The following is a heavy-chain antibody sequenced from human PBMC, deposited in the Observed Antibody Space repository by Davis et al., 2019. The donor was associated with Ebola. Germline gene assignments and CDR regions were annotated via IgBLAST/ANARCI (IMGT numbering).Heavy chain of an antibody. CDR2: IWYDGSDK. J-gene: IGHJ5*02. V-gene: IGHV3-33*01. D-gene: IGHD3-22*01. CDR3: ARELDNGYYALDR. CDR1: GFTFSSYG. Sequence: GESLKISCAASGFTFSSYGMHWVRQAPGKGLEWVAVIWYDGSDKYYADSVKGRFTISRDNSKNTLYLQMNSLRAEDTAVYYCARELDNGYYALDRWGQGTLVTVSS.